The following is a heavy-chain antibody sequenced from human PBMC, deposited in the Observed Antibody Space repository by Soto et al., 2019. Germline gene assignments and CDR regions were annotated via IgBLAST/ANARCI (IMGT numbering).Heavy chain of an antibody. V-gene: IGHV3-30*18. Sequence: GGSLRLSCAASGFSFSTYGMHWVRQAPGKGLEWVAFISNDGSNKYYADSVKGRFTISRDNSKNTLYMQMNSLRAEDTAVYYCAKSGYSYGRFDDWGQGTLVTVSS. CDR1: GFSFSTYG. D-gene: IGHD5-18*01. CDR3: AKSGYSYGRFDD. CDR2: ISNDGSNK. J-gene: IGHJ4*02.